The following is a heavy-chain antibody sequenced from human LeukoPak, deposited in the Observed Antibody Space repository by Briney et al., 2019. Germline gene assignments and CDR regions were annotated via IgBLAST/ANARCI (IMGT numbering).Heavy chain of an antibody. CDR1: AFTFSRYW. CDR2: ISGSGSST. CDR3: AKGDVATIIDYFDY. J-gene: IGHJ4*02. Sequence: GGSLRLSCAASAFTFSRYWTTWVRQAPGKGLEWVSAISGSGSSTYYADSVKGRFTISRDNSKNTVYLQMTSLRAEDTAVYYCAKGDVATIIDYFDYWGQGTLVTVSS. V-gene: IGHV3-23*01. D-gene: IGHD5-12*01.